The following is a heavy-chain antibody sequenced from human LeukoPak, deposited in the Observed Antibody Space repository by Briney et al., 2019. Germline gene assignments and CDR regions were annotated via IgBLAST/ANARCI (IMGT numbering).Heavy chain of an antibody. Sequence: SQTLSLTCAISGDSVSSNSAAWSWIRQSPSRGLEWLGRTYHTSKWFSEYAISLKSRNTINPDTSKNQFSLQLKSVSPEDTAVYYCARDNFAGRCDFDYWGQGTLVTVSS. J-gene: IGHJ4*02. V-gene: IGHV6-1*01. CDR2: TYHTSKWFS. D-gene: IGHD2-21*01. CDR1: GDSVSSNSAA. CDR3: ARDNFAGRCDFDY.